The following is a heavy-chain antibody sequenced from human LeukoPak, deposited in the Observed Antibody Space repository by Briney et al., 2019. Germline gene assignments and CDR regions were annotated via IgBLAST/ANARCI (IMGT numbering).Heavy chain of an antibody. Sequence: GESLKISCKTSGYIFTNYWIGWVRQMPGKGLEWMGIIYPRDSDTRYSPSFQGQVTVSADKSISTAYLQSNTLEASDTAMYYCARRQYSGYDFDFWGQGTLVTVSS. J-gene: IGHJ4*02. D-gene: IGHD5-12*01. CDR1: GYIFTNYW. CDR2: IYPRDSDT. CDR3: ARRQYSGYDFDF. V-gene: IGHV5-51*01.